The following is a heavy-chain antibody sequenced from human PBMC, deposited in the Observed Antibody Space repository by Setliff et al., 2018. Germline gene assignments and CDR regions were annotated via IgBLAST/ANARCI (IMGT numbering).Heavy chain of an antibody. D-gene: IGHD3-3*01. CDR1: GFTFNIYA. Sequence: SLKISCAASGFTFNIYAFNWVRQAPGKGLEWLAVTSYDGKNNYYGDSVKGRFTISRDNSQNTVYLQMNALSGDDTAVYFCARAQNIFGGNFDSWGQGTLVTVSS. CDR2: TSYDGKNN. V-gene: IGHV3-30*03. CDR3: ARAQNIFGGNFDS. J-gene: IGHJ4*02.